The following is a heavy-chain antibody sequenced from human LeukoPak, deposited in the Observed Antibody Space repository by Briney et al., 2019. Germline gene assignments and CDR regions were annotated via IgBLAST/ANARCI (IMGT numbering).Heavy chain of an antibody. J-gene: IGHJ6*03. Sequence: SETLSLTCTVSDYSFSSGYYWSWIRQPPGKGLEWIGSIYYSGSTYYNPSLKSRVTISVDLSKNQFSLKLSSVTAADTAVYYCARDQSGDDLWSGWTGSVYCYYYMDVWGKGTTVTASS. V-gene: IGHV4-38-2*02. CDR2: IYYSGST. CDR1: DYSFSSGYY. CDR3: ARDQSGDDLWSGWTGSVYCYYYMDV. D-gene: IGHD3-3*01.